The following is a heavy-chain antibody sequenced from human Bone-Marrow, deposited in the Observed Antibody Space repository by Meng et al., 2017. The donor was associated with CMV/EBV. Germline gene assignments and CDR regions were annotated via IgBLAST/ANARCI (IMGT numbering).Heavy chain of an antibody. D-gene: IGHD6-13*01. CDR3: ARDVRFSSSWYGSDY. CDR2: ISVYNGNT. V-gene: IGHV1-18*01. CDR1: GYTFTSYG. J-gene: IGHJ4*02. Sequence: ASVKVSCKASGYTFTSYGISWVRQAPGQGLEWMGWISVYNGNTNYAQKFQGRVTMTTDTSTTTAYMELRSLRSDDTAVYYCARDVRFSSSWYGSDYGGQGTLVTVSS.